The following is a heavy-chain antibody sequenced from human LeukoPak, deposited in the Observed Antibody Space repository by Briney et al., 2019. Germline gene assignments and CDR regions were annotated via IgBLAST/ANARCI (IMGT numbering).Heavy chain of an antibody. CDR3: ARDLSYSLDY. J-gene: IGHJ4*02. Sequence: GGSLRLSCAASGFTFSTYWMHWVRQAPGKGLVWVSRTNRDGSGTNYADSVKGRFTISRDNAKNTLYLQMNSLRAEDTAVYYCARDLSYSLDYWGQGTLVTVSS. CDR1: GFTFSTYW. CDR2: TNRDGSGT. V-gene: IGHV3-74*01. D-gene: IGHD4-11*01.